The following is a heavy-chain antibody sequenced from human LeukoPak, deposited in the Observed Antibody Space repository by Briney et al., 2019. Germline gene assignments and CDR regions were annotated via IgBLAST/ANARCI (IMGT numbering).Heavy chain of an antibody. CDR3: ATAQPPSSWPYHYYYGLDV. CDR1: GYTFSSYD. CDR2: MNPNSGIT. Sequence: GALVKVSCKASGYTFSSYDINWVRQATGQGLEWMGWMNPNSGITNYAQQFQGRASMTRNTSISTAYMELSNLRSEDTAVYYCATAQPPSSWPYHYYYGLDVWGLGTTVTVSS. V-gene: IGHV1-8*01. J-gene: IGHJ6*02. D-gene: IGHD6-13*01.